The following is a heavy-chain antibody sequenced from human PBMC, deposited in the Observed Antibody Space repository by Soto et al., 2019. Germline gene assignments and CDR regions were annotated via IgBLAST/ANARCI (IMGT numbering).Heavy chain of an antibody. D-gene: IGHD2-2*02. Sequence: PSETLSLTCTVSGGSISSSSYYWGWIRQPPGKGLEWIGSIYYSGSTYYNPSLKSRVTISVDTSKNQFSLKLSSVTAADTAVYYCARDDCSSTSCYIHYYYMDVWGKGTTVTVS. CDR2: IYYSGST. CDR3: ARDDCSSTSCYIHYYYMDV. CDR1: GGSISSSSYY. V-gene: IGHV4-39*02. J-gene: IGHJ6*03.